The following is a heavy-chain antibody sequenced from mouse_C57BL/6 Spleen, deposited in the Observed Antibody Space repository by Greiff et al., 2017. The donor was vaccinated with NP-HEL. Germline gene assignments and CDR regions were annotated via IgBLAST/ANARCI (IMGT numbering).Heavy chain of an antibody. V-gene: IGHV1-69*01. Sequence: QVQLQQPGAELVMPGASVKLSCKASGYTFTSYWMHWVKQRPGQGLEWIGEIDPSDSYTNYNQKFKGKSTLTVDKSSSTAYMQLSSLTSEDSAVYYGARWGTSTVVAEDAYWGQGTLVTVSA. J-gene: IGHJ3*01. CDR1: GYTFTSYW. CDR3: ARWGTSTVVAEDAY. D-gene: IGHD1-1*01. CDR2: IDPSDSYT.